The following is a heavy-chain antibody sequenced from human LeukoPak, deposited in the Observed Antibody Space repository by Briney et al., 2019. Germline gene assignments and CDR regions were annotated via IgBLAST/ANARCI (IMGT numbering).Heavy chain of an antibody. CDR2: IWYDGSNK. V-gene: IGHV3-33*01. Sequence: PGRSLRLSCAASGFTFSSYGMHWVRQAPGKGLEWVAVIWYDGSNKYYADSVKGRFTISRDNSKNTLYLQMNSLRAEDTAVYYCARGLDLTFGGVIVNDYYYYYGMDVWGQGTTVTVSS. CDR3: ARGLDLTFGGVIVNDYYYYYGMDV. CDR1: GFTFSSYG. J-gene: IGHJ6*02. D-gene: IGHD3-16*02.